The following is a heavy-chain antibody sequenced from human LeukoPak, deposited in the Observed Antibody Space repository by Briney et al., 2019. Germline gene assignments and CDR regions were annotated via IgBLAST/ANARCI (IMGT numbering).Heavy chain of an antibody. J-gene: IGHJ5*02. Sequence: SVKVSCKASGYTFTSYYMHWVRQAPGQGLEWMGGIIPIFGTANYAQKFQGRVTITADESTSTAYMELSSLRSEDTAVYYCAREIAAAGTIWFDPWGQGTLVTVSS. D-gene: IGHD6-13*01. CDR1: GYTFTSYY. CDR3: AREIAAAGTIWFDP. V-gene: IGHV1-69*13. CDR2: IIPIFGTA.